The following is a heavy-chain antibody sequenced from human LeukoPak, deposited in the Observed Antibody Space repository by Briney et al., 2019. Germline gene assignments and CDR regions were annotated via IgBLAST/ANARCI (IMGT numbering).Heavy chain of an antibody. J-gene: IGHJ4*02. V-gene: IGHV4-34*01. Sequence: GSLRLSCAASGFTFSSYAMSWIRQPPGKGLEWIGEINHSGSTNYNTSLKSRVTISLDTSKNQFSLKLSSVTAADTAVYYCARKAYCGGDCYSFDYWGQGTLVTVSS. CDR1: GFTFSSYA. CDR3: ARKAYCGGDCYSFDY. D-gene: IGHD2-21*02. CDR2: INHSGST.